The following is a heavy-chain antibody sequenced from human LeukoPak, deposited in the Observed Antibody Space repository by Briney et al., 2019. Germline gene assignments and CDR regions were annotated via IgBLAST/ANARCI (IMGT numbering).Heavy chain of an antibody. CDR2: IYYSGST. Sequence: PSETLSLTCTVSGGSISSYYWSWIRQPPGKGLEWIGYIYYSGSTYYNPSLKSRVTISVDTSKNQFSLKLSSVTAADTAVYYCARYLPSTTYDSSGYYFDYWGQGTLVTVSS. J-gene: IGHJ4*02. D-gene: IGHD3-22*01. CDR1: GGSISSYY. CDR3: ARYLPSTTYDSSGYYFDY. V-gene: IGHV4-59*12.